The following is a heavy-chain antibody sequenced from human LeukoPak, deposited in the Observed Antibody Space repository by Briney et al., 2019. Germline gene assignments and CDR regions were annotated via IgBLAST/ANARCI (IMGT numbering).Heavy chain of an antibody. CDR1: GGSISSYC. Sequence: SSETLSLTCTVSGGSISSYCWSWIRQPPGKGLEWIGYIYYSGSTYYNPSLRSRVTISVDTSKNQFSLKLSSVTAADTAVYYCARSSEGRYYYDSSGFSYYYYYMDVWGKGTTVTISS. CDR3: ARSSEGRYYYDSSGFSYYYYYMDV. CDR2: IYYSGST. V-gene: IGHV4-59*01. D-gene: IGHD3-22*01. J-gene: IGHJ6*03.